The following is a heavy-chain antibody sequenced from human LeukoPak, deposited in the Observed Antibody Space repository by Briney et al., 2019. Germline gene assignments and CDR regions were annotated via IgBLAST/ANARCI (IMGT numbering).Heavy chain of an antibody. J-gene: IGHJ5*02. D-gene: IGHD3-22*01. CDR2: IYYSGST. CDR3: ARIEADSSGYYYVVGGRFDP. V-gene: IGHV4-59*01. CDR1: GGSISSYY. Sequence: SETLSLTCTDSGGSISSYYWSWIRQPPGKGLEWIGYIYYSGSTNYNPSLKSRVTISVDTSKNQFSLKLSSVTAADTAVYYCARIEADSSGYYYVVGGRFDPWGQGTLVTVSS.